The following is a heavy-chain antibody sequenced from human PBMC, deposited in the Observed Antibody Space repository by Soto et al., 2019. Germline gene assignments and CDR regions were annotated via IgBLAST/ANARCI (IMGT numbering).Heavy chain of an antibody. CDR3: AKVCRFRGYYFDY. D-gene: IGHD3-10*01. Sequence: PGGSQRLSCAASGFTFSSYAMSWVRQAPGKGLEWXSAIXXXGXSXXXAXXXXGRFTISRDNSKNTLYLQMNSLRAEDTAVYYCAKVCRFRGYYFDYWGQGTLVTVSS. CDR2: IXXXGXSX. J-gene: IGHJ4*02. CDR1: GFTFSSYA. V-gene: IGHV3-23*01.